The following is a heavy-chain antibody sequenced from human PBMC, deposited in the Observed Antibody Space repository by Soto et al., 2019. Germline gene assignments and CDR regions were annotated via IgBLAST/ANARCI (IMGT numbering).Heavy chain of an antibody. J-gene: IGHJ6*02. CDR1: GFTFSSYA. V-gene: IGHV3-30-3*01. CDR3: ARGSLFATPTQLNYYYYGMDV. CDR2: ISYDGSNK. D-gene: IGHD3-10*02. Sequence: GGSLRLSCAASGFTFSSYAMHWVRQAPGKGLEWVAVISYDGSNKYYADSVKGRFTISRDNSKNTLCLQMNSLRAEDTAVYYCARGSLFATPTQLNYYYYGMDVWGQGTTVTVSS.